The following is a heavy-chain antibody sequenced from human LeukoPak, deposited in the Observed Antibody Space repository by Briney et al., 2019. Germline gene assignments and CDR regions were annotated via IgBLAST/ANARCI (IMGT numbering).Heavy chain of an antibody. J-gene: IGHJ5*02. CDR2: IYTCGSN. V-gene: IGHV4-4*09. CDR1: GGTISSYY. CDR3: ARIIYYENNWFYP. Sequence: SETLSLTCTVSGGTISSYYWSWIRQPLGKGLEWIAYIYTCGSNNYKHSLKSRDTISVDTTTNKFSMKLSSVTAANTAVYFCARIIYYENNWFYPWGQGSLVTVSS. D-gene: IGHD3-22*01.